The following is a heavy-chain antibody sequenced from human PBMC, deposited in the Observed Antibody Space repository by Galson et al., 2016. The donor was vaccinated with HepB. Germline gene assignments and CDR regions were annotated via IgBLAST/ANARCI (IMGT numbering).Heavy chain of an antibody. J-gene: IGHJ6*03. D-gene: IGHD2-15*01. CDR2: IYYSGKT. CDR1: GGSIISSGFY. Sequence: TLSLTCTVSGGSIISSGFYWSWIRQYPGKGLEWIGTIYYSGKTYYNPSLKSRLIMSRDTSKNQFSLSLSSVTAADTAVYYCARGQVVVVADSPGLQYYYYMDVWGKGTTVTVSS. CDR3: ARGQVVVVADSPGLQYYYYMDV. V-gene: IGHV4-31*03.